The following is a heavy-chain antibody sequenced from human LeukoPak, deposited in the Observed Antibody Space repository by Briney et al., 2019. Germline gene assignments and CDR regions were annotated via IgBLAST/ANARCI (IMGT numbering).Heavy chain of an antibody. J-gene: IGHJ4*02. CDR2: IYTSGST. V-gene: IGHV4-61*02. CDR1: GGSISSGSYY. CDR3: ARMYGDYPWFIFDY. Sequence: PSQTLSLTCTVSGGSISSGSYYWSWIRQPAGKGLEWIGRIYTSGSTNYNPSLKSRVTMSVDTSKNQFSLKLSSVTAADTAVYYCARMYGDYPWFIFDYWGQGTLVTVSS. D-gene: IGHD4-17*01.